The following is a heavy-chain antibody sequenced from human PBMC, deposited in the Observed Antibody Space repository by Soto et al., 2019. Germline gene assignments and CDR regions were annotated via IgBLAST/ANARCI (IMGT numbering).Heavy chain of an antibody. CDR1: GYSFTGYY. D-gene: IGHD3-10*01. CDR3: TREGFLWSGHYFDY. J-gene: IGHJ4*02. CDR2: INPHSGGT. Sequence: ASVKVSCKASGYSFTGYYIHWVRQAPGQGLEWMGWINPHSGGTNYAPKFQGGVTMTRDTSISTAYMELSSLRFDDTAVYYCTREGFLWSGHYFDYWGEGTLVTVSS. V-gene: IGHV1-2*02.